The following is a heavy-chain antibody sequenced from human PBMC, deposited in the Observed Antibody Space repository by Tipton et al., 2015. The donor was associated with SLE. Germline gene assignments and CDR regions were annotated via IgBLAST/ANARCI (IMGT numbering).Heavy chain of an antibody. CDR1: DGSLSGYY. D-gene: IGHD5-24*01. CDR2: ISYGGST. CDR3: ARRARDGWFFDS. V-gene: IGHV4-34*11. J-gene: IGHJ4*02. Sequence: TLSLTCAVYDGSLSGYYWAWIRQPPGKGLEYIGSISYGGSTHYNRSLESRLTISVDTSKHQFSLNLTSMTAADTALYFCARRARDGWFFDSWGQGLLVTVSS.